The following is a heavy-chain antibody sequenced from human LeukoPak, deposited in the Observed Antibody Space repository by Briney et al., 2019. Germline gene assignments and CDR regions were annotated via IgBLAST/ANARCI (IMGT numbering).Heavy chain of an antibody. Sequence: PGGSLRLSCAASGFTLSSYGMHWVRQAPGKGLEGVAFIRYDGSNKYYADSVKGRFTISRDNSKNTLYLQMNSRRAEDTAVYYCARGHTAVTRHFDFWGQGTLVTVSS. CDR1: GFTLSSYG. CDR3: ARGHTAVTRHFDF. J-gene: IGHJ4*02. D-gene: IGHD4-17*01. CDR2: IRYDGSNK. V-gene: IGHV3-30*02.